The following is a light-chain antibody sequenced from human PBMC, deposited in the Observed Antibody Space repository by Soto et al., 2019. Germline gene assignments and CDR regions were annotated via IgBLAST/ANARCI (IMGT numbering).Light chain of an antibody. CDR1: QEISTF. V-gene: IGKV1-9*01. CDR2: SAF. Sequence: DIQLTQSPSFLSASVGDSVAITCRASQEISTFLAWDQQKPGKAPKLLIYSAFNLYRGVPSRFRGSGSGTEVTLTCNNLQPEDFATFFCQHHKSYPYTFGQGTNLEIK. CDR3: QHHKSYPYT. J-gene: IGKJ2*01.